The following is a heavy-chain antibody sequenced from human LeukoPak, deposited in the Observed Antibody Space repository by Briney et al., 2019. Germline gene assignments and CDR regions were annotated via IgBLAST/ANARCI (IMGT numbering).Heavy chain of an antibody. CDR3: ARWLYGMDV. D-gene: IGHD3-10*01. Sequence: SETLSLTCTVSGGSISSYYWSWIRQPPGKGLEWIGYIYYSGSTNYNPSLKSRVTISVDTSKNQFSLKLSSVTAADTAVYFCARWLYGMDVWGRGTTVIVSS. J-gene: IGHJ6*04. CDR2: IYYSGST. CDR1: GGSISSYY. V-gene: IGHV4-59*12.